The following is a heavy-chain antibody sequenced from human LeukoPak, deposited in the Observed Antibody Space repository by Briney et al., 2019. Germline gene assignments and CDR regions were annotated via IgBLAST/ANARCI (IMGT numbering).Heavy chain of an antibody. CDR1: GFTFGDHA. D-gene: IGHD2-8*02. CDR2: IRSKANGGTT. Sequence: GGSLRLSCTGSGFTFGDHAMSWVRQAPGKGLEWVGFIRSKANGGTTEYAASVKGRFTISRDDSRGIAYLQMNSLTTADTAVYSCAKEFCTGGDCYFAFDHWGQGTLVAVSS. V-gene: IGHV3-49*04. CDR3: AKEFCTGGDCYFAFDH. J-gene: IGHJ4*02.